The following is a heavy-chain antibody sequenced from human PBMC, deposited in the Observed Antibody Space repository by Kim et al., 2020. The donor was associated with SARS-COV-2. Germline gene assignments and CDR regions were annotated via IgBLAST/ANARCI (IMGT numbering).Heavy chain of an antibody. D-gene: IGHD3-3*01. CDR3: ARDIISGDFSSGHRGYYFGH. CDR1: GGSISSDY. J-gene: IGHJ4*02. Sequence: SETLSLTCTVSGGSISSDYWSWIRQPAGKGLEWIGRIYTSGNTNYNPSLKSRVTMSPDMSKNQFSLDLRSVTAADTAVYFCARDIISGDFSSGHRGYYFGHWGPGTRVTVLS. CDR2: IYTSGNT. V-gene: IGHV4-4*07.